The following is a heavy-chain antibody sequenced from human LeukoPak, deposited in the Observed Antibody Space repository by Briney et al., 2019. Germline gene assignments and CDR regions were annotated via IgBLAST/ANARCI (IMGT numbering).Heavy chain of an antibody. CDR1: GGSISSSTYY. CDR2: IFYSGST. V-gene: IGHV4-39*07. CDR3: ASSTPPGDY. Sequence: PSETLSLTCTVSGGSISSSTYYWGWIRQPPGRGLEWIGSIFYSGSTYYNPSLKSRVTISVDTSKNQFSLKLSSVTAADTAVYYCASSTPPGDYWGQGTLVTVSS. D-gene: IGHD3-10*01. J-gene: IGHJ4*02.